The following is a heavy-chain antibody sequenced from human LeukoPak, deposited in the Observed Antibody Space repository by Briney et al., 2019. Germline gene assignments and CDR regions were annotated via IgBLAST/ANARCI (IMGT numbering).Heavy chain of an antibody. D-gene: IGHD3/OR15-3a*01. Sequence: SETLSLTCAVYGGSFSGYYWSWIRQPPGKGLEWIGEINHSGSTNYNPSLKSRVTISVDTSKNQFSLKLSSVTAADTAVYYCARAGGMIFGVVTLRYYFDYWGQGTLVTVSS. CDR1: GGSFSGYY. J-gene: IGHJ4*02. CDR3: ARAGGMIFGVVTLRYYFDY. V-gene: IGHV4-34*01. CDR2: INHSGST.